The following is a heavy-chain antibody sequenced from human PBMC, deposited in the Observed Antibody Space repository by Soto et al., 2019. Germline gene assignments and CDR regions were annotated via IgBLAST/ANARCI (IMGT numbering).Heavy chain of an antibody. J-gene: IGHJ4*02. D-gene: IGHD5-12*01. Sequence: EVQLVESGGGLVQPGGSLSLSCAASGFSVSTYYMNWVRQAPGKGLEWVSITYGGGTTYYADSVKGRFTISKDNSKNMPFLQMNSLEAADTAVSYCARDWGYAFDYWGQGTLVTVSS. CDR2: TYGGGTT. CDR3: ARDWGYAFDY. CDR1: GFSVSTYY. V-gene: IGHV3-66*01.